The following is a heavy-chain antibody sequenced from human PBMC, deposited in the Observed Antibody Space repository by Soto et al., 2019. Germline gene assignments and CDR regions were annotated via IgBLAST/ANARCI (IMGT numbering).Heavy chain of an antibody. V-gene: IGHV3-66*01. Sequence: EVQLVESGGGLVQPGGSLRLSCAASGFTVSSNYMSWVRQAPGKGLEWVSVIYSGGSTYCADSVKGRFTISRDNSKNTLYLQMNSVRAEDTAVYYCARVTCSSSWYAGYFDYWGQGTLVTVSS. CDR1: GFTVSSNY. CDR3: ARVTCSSSWYAGYFDY. J-gene: IGHJ4*02. D-gene: IGHD6-13*01. CDR2: IYSGGST.